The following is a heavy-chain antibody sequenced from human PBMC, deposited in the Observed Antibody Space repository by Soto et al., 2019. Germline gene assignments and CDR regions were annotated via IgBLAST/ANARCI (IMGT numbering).Heavy chain of an antibody. CDR1: GGSISSSSYY. J-gene: IGHJ6*02. V-gene: IGHV4-39*01. Sequence: SETLSLTCTVSGGSISSSSYYWGWIRQPPGKGLEWIGSIYYSGSTYYNPSLKSRVTISVDTSKNQFSLKLSSVTAADTAVYYCASFLRRDYYYGMDVWGQGTTVTVSS. CDR2: IYYSGST. D-gene: IGHD4-17*01. CDR3: ASFLRRDYYYGMDV.